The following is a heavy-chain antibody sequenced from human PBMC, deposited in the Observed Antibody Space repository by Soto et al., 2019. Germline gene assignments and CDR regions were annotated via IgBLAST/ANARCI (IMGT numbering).Heavy chain of an antibody. CDR2: IYYSGST. Sequence: SETLSLTCTVSGGSISIYYWSWIRQTPGKGLEWIGYIYYSGSTNYNPSLKSRVTISVDTSKNQFSLKLSSVTAADTAVYFCARVIWFGELPDYYYGMDVWGQGTTVTVSS. J-gene: IGHJ6*02. CDR1: GGSISIYY. D-gene: IGHD3-10*01. V-gene: IGHV4-59*13. CDR3: ARVIWFGELPDYYYGMDV.